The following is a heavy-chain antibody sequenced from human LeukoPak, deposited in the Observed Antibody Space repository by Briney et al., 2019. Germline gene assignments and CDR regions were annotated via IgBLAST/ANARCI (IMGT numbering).Heavy chain of an antibody. CDR1: GFTFSSYS. J-gene: IGHJ4*02. Sequence: GSLRLSCAASGFTFSSYSMNWVSQAPGKGVEWIGSIYYSGNTNYNPSLKSRVTISVDTSKNQFSLKLSSVTAADTAVYYCAGYDSSGYGYFDYWGQGTLVTVSS. V-gene: IGHV4-59*01. D-gene: IGHD3-22*01. CDR2: IYYSGNT. CDR3: AGYDSSGYGYFDY.